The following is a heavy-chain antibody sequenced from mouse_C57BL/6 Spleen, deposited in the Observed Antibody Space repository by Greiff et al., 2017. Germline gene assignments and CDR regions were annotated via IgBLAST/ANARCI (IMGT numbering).Heavy chain of an antibody. Sequence: QVQLQQSGPELVKPGASVKISCKASGYSFTSYYIHWVKQRPGQGLEWIGWIYPGSGNTKYNEKFKGKATLTADTSSSTAYMQLSSLTSEDSAVYYCARGYGSHGWLAYWGQGTLVTVSA. CDR1: GYSFTSYY. V-gene: IGHV1-66*01. CDR3: ARGYGSHGWLAY. CDR2: IYPGSGNT. J-gene: IGHJ3*01. D-gene: IGHD2-10*02.